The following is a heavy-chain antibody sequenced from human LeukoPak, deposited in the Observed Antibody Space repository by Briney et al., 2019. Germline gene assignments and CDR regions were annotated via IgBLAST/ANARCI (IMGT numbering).Heavy chain of an antibody. J-gene: IGHJ4*02. CDR3: TRDVGGTYYFEY. Sequence: GGSLRLSCAASGLTFSNAWMSWVRQAPGKGLEWVSVIYSGGSTYYADSVKGRFTISRDNSKNTLYLQMNGLRAKDTAVYYCTRDVGGTYYFEYWGQGTLVTVSS. V-gene: IGHV3-53*01. D-gene: IGHD1-26*01. CDR1: GLTFSNAW. CDR2: IYSGGST.